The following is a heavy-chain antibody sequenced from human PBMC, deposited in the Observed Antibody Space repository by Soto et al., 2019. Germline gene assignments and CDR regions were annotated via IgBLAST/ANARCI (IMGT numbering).Heavy chain of an antibody. J-gene: IGHJ6*02. D-gene: IGHD3-10*01. V-gene: IGHV1-69*01. Sequence: QVQVVQSGVEVRRPGSSVKVSCTASGDTFKNCVISWVRQAPGQGLEWMGGIIPLFGTTDFAQRFQGRLTITTDEYTTTSYMKLRRLRSEDTATDYCAAELGFGKLSVVWGQGTTVIVSS. CDR1: GDTFKNCV. CDR2: IIPLFGTT. CDR3: AAELGFGKLSVV.